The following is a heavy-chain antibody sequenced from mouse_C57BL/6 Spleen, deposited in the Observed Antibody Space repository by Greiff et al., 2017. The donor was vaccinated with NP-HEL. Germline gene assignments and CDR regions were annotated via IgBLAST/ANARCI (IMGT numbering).Heavy chain of an antibody. D-gene: IGHD1-1*01. CDR3: ASSHYYGSSYSAY. V-gene: IGHV2-6*01. Sequence: QVQLKESGPGLVAPSQSLSITCTVSGFSLTSYGVDWVRQSPGKGLEWLGVIWGVGSTNCNSALKSRLSISKDNSKSQVFLKMNSLQTDDTAMYYCASSHYYGSSYSAYWGQGTLVTVSA. CDR1: GFSLTSYG. J-gene: IGHJ3*01. CDR2: IWGVGST.